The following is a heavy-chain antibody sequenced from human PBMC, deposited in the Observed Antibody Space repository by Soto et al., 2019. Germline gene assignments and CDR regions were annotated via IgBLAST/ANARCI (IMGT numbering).Heavy chain of an antibody. CDR3: AHAFGGTSWPNDAFDV. Sequence: QITLKESGPTLVKPTQTLTLTCIFSGFSFSADGVGVGWIRQPPGKALEWLALIYWDDDTRYSPSLKSRLTITKDTSKNQVVLTMTNMDPVDTGTYYCAHAFGGTSWPNDAFDVWCQGTVVTVSS. CDR1: GFSFSADGVG. CDR2: IYWDDDT. J-gene: IGHJ3*01. V-gene: IGHV2-5*02. D-gene: IGHD2-2*01.